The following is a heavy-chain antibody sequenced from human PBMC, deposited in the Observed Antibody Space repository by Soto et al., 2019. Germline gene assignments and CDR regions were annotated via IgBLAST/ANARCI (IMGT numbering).Heavy chain of an antibody. CDR1: GGSISSYY. CDR2: IYYSGST. Sequence: SETLSLTCTVSGGSISSYYWSWIRQPPGKGLEWIGYIYYSGSTNYNPSLKSRVTISVDTSKNQFSLKLSSVTAADTAVFYCARALGGSGRGPGNFDYWGQGPLVTVSS. V-gene: IGHV4-59*01. D-gene: IGHD3-10*01. CDR3: ARALGGSGRGPGNFDY. J-gene: IGHJ4*02.